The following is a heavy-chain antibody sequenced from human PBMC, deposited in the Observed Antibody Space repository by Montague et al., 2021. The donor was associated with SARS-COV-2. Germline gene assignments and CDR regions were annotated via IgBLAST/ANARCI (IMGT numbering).Heavy chain of an antibody. J-gene: IGHJ5*02. V-gene: IGHV4-34*01. CDR1: GGSFSGYY. Sequence: SETLSLTCAVYGGSFSGYYWSWIRQPPGKGLEWIGEINHSGSTNXNPSLKSRVTISVDTSKNQFSLKLSSVTAADTAVYYCARGPRSTMIVVVITDIWFDPWGQGTLVTVSS. CDR3: ARGPRSTMIVVVITDIWFDP. CDR2: INHSGST. D-gene: IGHD3-22*01.